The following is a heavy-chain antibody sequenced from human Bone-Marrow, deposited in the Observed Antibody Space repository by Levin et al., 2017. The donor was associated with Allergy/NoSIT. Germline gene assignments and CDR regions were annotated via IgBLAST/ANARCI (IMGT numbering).Heavy chain of an antibody. CDR3: AKGSGDNWNTPQLSRFDP. V-gene: IGHV4-4*07. CDR1: GGSITNFY. Sequence: KTSETLSLTCAVSGGSITNFYWSWLRQPAGKGLEWIGRIYPNGYSHYNPSLSSRLTMSADTSKNHLSLQLTSVTAADTAVYYCAKGSGDNWNTPQLSRFDPWGQGILVTVSS. J-gene: IGHJ5*02. D-gene: IGHD1/OR15-1a*01. CDR2: IYPNGYS.